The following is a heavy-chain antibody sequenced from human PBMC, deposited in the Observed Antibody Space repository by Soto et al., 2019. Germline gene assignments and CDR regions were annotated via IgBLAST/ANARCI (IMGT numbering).Heavy chain of an antibody. CDR1: GGSFSGYY. Sequence: SETLSLTCAVYGGSFSGYYWSWIRQPPGKGLEWIGEINHSRSTNYNPSLKSRVTISVDTSKNQFSLNLSSVTAADTAVYYCARNGYYYYYYGMDVWGQGTTVTVSS. J-gene: IGHJ6*02. D-gene: IGHD2-8*01. CDR3: ARNGYYYYYYGMDV. CDR2: INHSRST. V-gene: IGHV4-34*01.